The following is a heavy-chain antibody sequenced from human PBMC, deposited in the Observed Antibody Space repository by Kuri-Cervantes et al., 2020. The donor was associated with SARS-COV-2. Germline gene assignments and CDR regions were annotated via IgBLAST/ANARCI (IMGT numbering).Heavy chain of an antibody. CDR3: ARGAFRIRIQLWDGFDY. CDR2: INHSGST. D-gene: IGHD5-18*01. Sequence: ESLKISCAVYGGSFSGYYWSWIRQPPGKGLEWIGEINHSGSTNYNPSLKSRVTISVDTSKNQFSLKLSSVTAADTAVYYCARGAFRIRIQLWDGFDYWGRGTLVTVSS. CDR1: GGSFSGYY. V-gene: IGHV4-34*01. J-gene: IGHJ4*02.